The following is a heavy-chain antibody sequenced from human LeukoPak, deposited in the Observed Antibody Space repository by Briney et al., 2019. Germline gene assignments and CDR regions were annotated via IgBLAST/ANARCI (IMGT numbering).Heavy chain of an antibody. Sequence: PGGSLRLSCAVSGFTFSSGYMHWVRQPPAKGPVWVSRISSDGSNTIYADSEKGRFTISRDDARNTLYLQMNSLRDADTAVYYCARYTGGGVYWGQGTLVTVSS. CDR3: ARYTGGGVY. D-gene: IGHD2-2*02. CDR2: ISSDGSNT. CDR1: GFTFSSGY. J-gene: IGHJ4*02. V-gene: IGHV3-74*01.